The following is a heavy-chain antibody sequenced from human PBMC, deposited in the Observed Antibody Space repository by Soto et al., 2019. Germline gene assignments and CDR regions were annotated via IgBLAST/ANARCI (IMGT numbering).Heavy chain of an antibody. Sequence: PGGSLRLSCAASGFTFSNYAMHWVRHAPGKGLEWVAVISDDGNHKNYADSVKGRFTISRDKSKNTLYLQMNSLKFEDTAVYYCARGLVVVVTRDWFDPWGQGTLVTVSS. CDR1: GFTFSNYA. D-gene: IGHD3-22*01. V-gene: IGHV3-30-3*01. J-gene: IGHJ5*02. CDR3: ARGLVVVVTRDWFDP. CDR2: ISDDGNHK.